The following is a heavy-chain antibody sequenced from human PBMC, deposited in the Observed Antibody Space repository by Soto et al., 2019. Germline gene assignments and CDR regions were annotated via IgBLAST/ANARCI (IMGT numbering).Heavy chain of an antibody. V-gene: IGHV4-59*01. J-gene: IGHJ6*02. D-gene: IGHD3-10*01. CDR3: ARVSRTRSGSYSYYYYGMDV. CDR1: GGSISSYY. CDR2: IYYSGST. Sequence: SETLSLTCTFSGGSISSYYWSWIRQPPGKGLEWIGYIYYSGSTNYNPSLKSRVTISVDTSKNQFSLKLSSVTAADTAVYYCARVSRTRSGSYSYYYYGMDVWGQGTTVTVSS.